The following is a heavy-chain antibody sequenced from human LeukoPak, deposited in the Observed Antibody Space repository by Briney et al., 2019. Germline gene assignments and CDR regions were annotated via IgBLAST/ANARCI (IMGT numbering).Heavy chain of an antibody. CDR3: ARDHRANGNFVSATTFDF. J-gene: IGHJ4*02. D-gene: IGHD2/OR15-2a*01. V-gene: IGHV1-3*01. CDR1: GYSFTSYA. CDR2: INVDSGNT. Sequence: ASVKVSCKASGYSFTSYAMHWVRQALGQRPEWMGWINVDSGNTKYSEKFQDRVTITRDTSVGTAYVELSRLSSEDTAIYYCARDHRANGNFVSATTFDFWGQGTLVTVSS.